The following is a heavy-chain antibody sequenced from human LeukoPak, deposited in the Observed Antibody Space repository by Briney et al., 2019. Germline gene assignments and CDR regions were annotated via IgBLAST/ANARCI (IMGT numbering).Heavy chain of an antibody. CDR2: IIPIFGTA. J-gene: IGHJ6*03. D-gene: IGHD5-12*01. CDR1: GGTFSSYA. Sequence: SVKVSCKASGGTFSSYAISWVRQAPGQGLEWMGGIIPIFGTANYAQKFQGRVTITADESTSTAYMELSSLRSEDTAVYYCASRAQVATTYYYYYYMDVRGKGTTVTVSS. V-gene: IGHV1-69*13. CDR3: ASRAQVATTYYYYYYMDV.